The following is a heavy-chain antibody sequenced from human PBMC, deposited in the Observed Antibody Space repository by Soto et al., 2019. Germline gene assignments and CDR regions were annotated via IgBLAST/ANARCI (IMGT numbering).Heavy chain of an antibody. Sequence: PWGSLRISFAACGFTVSSYWMHWVRQAPGKGLVWVSRINSDGSSTSYADSVKGRFTISRDNAKNTLYLQMNSLRAEDTAVYYCARVAGHGSGSLTAYYYYGMDVWGQGTTVTVSS. J-gene: IGHJ6*02. CDR1: GFTVSSYW. CDR2: INSDGSST. CDR3: ARVAGHGSGSLTAYYYYGMDV. D-gene: IGHD3-10*01. V-gene: IGHV3-74*01.